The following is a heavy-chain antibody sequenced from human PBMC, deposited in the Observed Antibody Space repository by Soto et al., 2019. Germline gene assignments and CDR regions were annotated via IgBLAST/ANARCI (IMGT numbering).Heavy chain of an antibody. J-gene: IGHJ4*02. CDR2: IKSKTHGGTT. D-gene: IGHD6-19*01. CDR1: GFTFSNAW. V-gene: IGHV3-15*07. CDR3: ITDSSGWYRDY. Sequence: EVQLVASGGGLVKPGGSLRLSCAASGFTFSNAWMNWVRQAPGKGLEWVGRIKSKTHGGTTDYAAPVKGRFTISRDDSKNTLYLQMNSLKTEDTAVYYCITDSSGWYRDYWGQGTLVTVSS.